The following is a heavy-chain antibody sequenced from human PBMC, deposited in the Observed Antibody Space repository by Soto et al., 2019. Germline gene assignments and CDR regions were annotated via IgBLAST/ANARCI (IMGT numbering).Heavy chain of an antibody. V-gene: IGHV4-31*03. CDR1: GGSISSRGYY. Sequence: HVQLQESGPGLVTPSQTLSLTCTVSGGSISSRGYYWGWIRQDPGKCLEWIGYIYYSGSTYYNPSLKSRVTMSVDTSKNQFSLKLRSVTAADTAVYYCARDLGGLSYSSGSYNGMDVWGQGTTVTVSS. CDR3: ARDLGGLSYSSGSYNGMDV. J-gene: IGHJ6*02. CDR2: IYYSGST. D-gene: IGHD3-10*01.